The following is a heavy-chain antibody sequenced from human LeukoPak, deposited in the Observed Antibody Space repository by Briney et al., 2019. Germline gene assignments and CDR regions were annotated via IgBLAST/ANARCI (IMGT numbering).Heavy chain of an antibody. D-gene: IGHD5-18*01. CDR3: AKGAGGFSYYNWFDP. Sequence: SETLSLTCTVSGDSISSGDYYWSWIRQPPGKGLEWIGSIYYSGTTHYNPSLESRVTISVDTSKNRFSLKLASVTAADTAIYYCAKGAGGFSYYNWFDPWGQGTLVTVSS. CDR1: GDSISSGDYY. V-gene: IGHV4-39*07. J-gene: IGHJ5*02. CDR2: IYYSGTT.